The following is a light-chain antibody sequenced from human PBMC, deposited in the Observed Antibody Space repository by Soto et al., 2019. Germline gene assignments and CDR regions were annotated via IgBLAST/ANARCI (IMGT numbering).Light chain of an antibody. CDR2: DVS. V-gene: IGLV2-14*01. J-gene: IGLJ1*01. CDR3: SSYTSSSTPPYV. Sequence: QSALTQPASVSGSPGQSITISCTGTSSDVGGYNYVSWYQQHPGKAPKLMIYDVSNRPSGVSNRFSGSKSANTASLTISGLQAEDEADYYFSSYTSSSTPPYVFGTGTKLTVL. CDR1: SSDVGGYNY.